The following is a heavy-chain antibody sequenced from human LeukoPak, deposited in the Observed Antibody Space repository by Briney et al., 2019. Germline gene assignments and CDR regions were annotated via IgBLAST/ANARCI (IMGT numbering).Heavy chain of an antibody. CDR1: EFTLSSNY. V-gene: IGHV3-66*02. CDR2: IYSGGST. J-gene: IGHJ4*02. Sequence: GGSLRLSCAASEFTLSSNYMTWVRQAPGKGLDGVSVIYSGGSTYYADSVKGRFTISRDNSKNTLSLQMNSLRPEDTAVYYCARGASGTYYFGYWGRGTLVTVSS. D-gene: IGHD1-26*01. CDR3: ARGASGTYYFGY.